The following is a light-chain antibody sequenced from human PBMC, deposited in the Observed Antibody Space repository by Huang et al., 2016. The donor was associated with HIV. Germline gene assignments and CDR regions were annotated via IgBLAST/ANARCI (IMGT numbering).Light chain of an antibody. CDR2: DAS. Sequence: EIVLTQSPATLSLFPGERATLSCRASQSVSNYLAWYHQKPGQAPRRLIYDASNRATGIPARFRGSGSGTDFTLTISSLEPEDFAVYYCQQRSNWAPITFGGGTKVEIK. CDR1: QSVSNY. CDR3: QQRSNWAPIT. J-gene: IGKJ4*01. V-gene: IGKV3-11*01.